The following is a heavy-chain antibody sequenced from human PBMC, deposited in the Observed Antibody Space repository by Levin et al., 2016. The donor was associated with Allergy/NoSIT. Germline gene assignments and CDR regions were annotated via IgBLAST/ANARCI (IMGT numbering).Heavy chain of an antibody. V-gene: IGHV3-30-3*01. CDR2: ISYDGSNK. D-gene: IGHD6-6*01. J-gene: IGHJ6*03. Sequence: VRQAPGKGLEWVAVISYDGSNKYYADSVKGRFTISRDNSKNTLYLQMNSLRAEDTAVYYCARTYDGAARLFYYYYYMDVWGKGTTVTVSS. CDR3: ARTYDGAARLFYYYYYMDV.